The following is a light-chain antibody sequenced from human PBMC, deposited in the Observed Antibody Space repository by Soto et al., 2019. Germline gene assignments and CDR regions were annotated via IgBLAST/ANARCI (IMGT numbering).Light chain of an antibody. CDR1: QSVSSNY. Sequence: EIVLTQSPGTLSLSPGERATLSCRASQSVSSNYLAWYQQKPGQTPRLLIYGASNRATGIPDRFSGSGSGTDFTLTISRLEPEDFAVYYCQRYGSSRTFAQGTKVEIK. CDR3: QRYGSSRT. J-gene: IGKJ1*01. V-gene: IGKV3-20*01. CDR2: GAS.